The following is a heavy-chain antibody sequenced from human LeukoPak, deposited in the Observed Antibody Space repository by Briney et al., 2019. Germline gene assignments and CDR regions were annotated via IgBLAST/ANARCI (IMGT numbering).Heavy chain of an antibody. CDR3: AIDPNWGTHS. V-gene: IGHV3-23*01. D-gene: IGHD7-27*01. Sequence: GGSLRLSCAASGFTFSTYTMYWVRHPPGKGLEWVSIIGSSGGGIHYADSVKGRFTISRDNSKNALYLQMNSLRVEDTAVYYCAIDPNWGTHSWGQGVLVTVST. J-gene: IGHJ4*02. CDR1: GFTFSTYT. CDR2: IGSSGGGI.